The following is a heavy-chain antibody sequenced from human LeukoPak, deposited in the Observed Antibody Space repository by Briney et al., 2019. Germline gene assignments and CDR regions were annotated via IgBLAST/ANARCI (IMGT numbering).Heavy chain of an antibody. V-gene: IGHV4-59*01. CDR1: GGSIGSYY. D-gene: IGHD5-12*01. Sequence: SETLSLTCAVSGGSIGSYYWSWIRQPPGKGLEWIGGYLHYSGSTNYNPSLKSRVTISVDTSKNQFSLKLSSVTAADTAVYYCARDSNSGYDFDYWGQGTLVTVSS. CDR2: LHYSGST. CDR3: ARDSNSGYDFDY. J-gene: IGHJ4*02.